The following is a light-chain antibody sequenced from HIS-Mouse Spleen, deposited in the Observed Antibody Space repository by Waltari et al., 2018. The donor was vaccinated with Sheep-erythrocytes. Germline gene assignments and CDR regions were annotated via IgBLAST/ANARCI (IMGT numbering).Light chain of an antibody. CDR3: MQALQTPRT. J-gene: IGKJ1*01. V-gene: IGKV2-28*01. Sequence: DIVMTQSPLSLPVPPGEPASISCRSSQSLLHRNGYNSLDWYLQKPGQSPQLLIYLGSNRASGVPDRFSGSGSGTDFTLKISRVEAEDVGVYYCMQALQTPRTFGQGTKVEIK. CDR2: LGS. CDR1: QSLLHRNGYNS.